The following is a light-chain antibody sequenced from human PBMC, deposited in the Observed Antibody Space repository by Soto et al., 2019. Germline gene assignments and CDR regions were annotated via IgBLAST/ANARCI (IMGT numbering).Light chain of an antibody. Sequence: QSALTQPPSASGSPGQSVTISCTGTSSDVGAYNYVSWYQQYPGKAPKLMIYEVNKRPSGVPDRFSGSKSGKTASLTVSGFRPEDEDDYHCSSYAGSGIWVFGGGTQLTVL. CDR1: SSDVGAYNY. CDR2: EVN. V-gene: IGLV2-8*01. J-gene: IGLJ3*02. CDR3: SSYAGSGIWV.